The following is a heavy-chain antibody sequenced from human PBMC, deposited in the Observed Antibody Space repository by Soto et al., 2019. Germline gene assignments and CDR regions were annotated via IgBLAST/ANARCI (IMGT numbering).Heavy chain of an antibody. V-gene: IGHV4-59*01. CDR3: ARARYNYFDY. Sequence: SETLSLTCTVSGGSISSFSWSWIRQPPGKGLEYIGNVYYSGNTNYNPSLKSRVIVSVDTSKNQFSLRLSSVTAADTAVYYCARARYNYFDYWGQGTPVTVSS. CDR2: VYYSGNT. J-gene: IGHJ4*02. CDR1: GGSISSFS. D-gene: IGHD5-18*01.